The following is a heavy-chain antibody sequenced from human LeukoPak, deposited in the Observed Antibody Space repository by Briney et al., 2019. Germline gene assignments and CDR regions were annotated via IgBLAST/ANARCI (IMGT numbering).Heavy chain of an antibody. CDR3: AGDQGSSSWYNPNFDY. Sequence: ASVKVSCKASGYTFTGYYMHWVRQAPGQGLEWMGWINPNSGGTNYAQKFQGRVTMTRDTSISTAYMELSRLRSDDTAVYYCAGDQGSSSWYNPNFDYWGQGTLVTVSS. V-gene: IGHV1-2*02. J-gene: IGHJ4*02. D-gene: IGHD6-13*01. CDR2: INPNSGGT. CDR1: GYTFTGYY.